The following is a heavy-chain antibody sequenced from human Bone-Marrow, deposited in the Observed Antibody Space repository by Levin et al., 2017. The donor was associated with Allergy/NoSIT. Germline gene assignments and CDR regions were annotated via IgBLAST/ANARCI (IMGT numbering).Heavy chain of an antibody. J-gene: IGHJ4*02. V-gene: IGHV3-21*01. CDR1: GFTFNNYH. Sequence: PGGSLRLSCAASGFTFNNYHMNWLRQAPGKGLEWVASISSNSTYIFYADSVKGRFTISRDNAKNSLFLQMNSLTAEDTAVYYGASGSGFRGYTYGAFYFASWGQGNLVTVSS. D-gene: IGHD5-18*01. CDR3: ASGSGFRGYTYGAFYFAS. CDR2: ISSNSTYI.